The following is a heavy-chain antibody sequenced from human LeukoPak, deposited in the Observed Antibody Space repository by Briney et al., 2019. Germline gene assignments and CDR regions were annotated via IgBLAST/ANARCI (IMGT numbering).Heavy chain of an antibody. CDR2: ISTSTTTI. V-gene: IGHV3-48*01. Sequence: GGSLRLSCVASGFTFRSYWMNWVRQAPGKGLEWISYISTSTTTIYYANSVKGRFTISRDNAKKSLYLQMNSLRVEDTGVYYCASWGEGALDNWGQGTLVTVSS. J-gene: IGHJ4*02. CDR3: ASWGEGALDN. D-gene: IGHD1-26*01. CDR1: GFTFRSYW.